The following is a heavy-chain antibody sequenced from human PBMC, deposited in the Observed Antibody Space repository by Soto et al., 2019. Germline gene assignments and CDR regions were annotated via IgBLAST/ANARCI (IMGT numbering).Heavy chain of an antibody. Sequence: GASVKVSCKVSGYTLTELSMHWVRQAPGKGLEWMGGFDPEDGETIYAQKFQGRVTMTEDTSTDTAYMELSSLRSEDTAVYYCATSPPHTSWSSSWFRRAGNGREYFQHWGQGTLVTVSS. V-gene: IGHV1-24*01. J-gene: IGHJ1*01. CDR1: GYTLTELS. D-gene: IGHD6-13*01. CDR3: ATSPPHTSWSSSWFRRAGNGREYFQH. CDR2: FDPEDGET.